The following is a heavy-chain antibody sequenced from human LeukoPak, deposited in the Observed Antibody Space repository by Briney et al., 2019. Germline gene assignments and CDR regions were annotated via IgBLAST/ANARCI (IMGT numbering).Heavy chain of an antibody. D-gene: IGHD3-10*01. CDR3: ARDKWFGDYYYGMDV. Sequence: ASVKVSCKASGYTFTGYGISWVRQAPGQGLEWMGWISAYNGNTNYAQKLQGRVTMTTDTSTSTAYMELRSLRSDDTAVYYCARDKWFGDYYYGMDVWGQGTTVTVSS. V-gene: IGHV1-18*01. J-gene: IGHJ6*02. CDR1: GYTFTGYG. CDR2: ISAYNGNT.